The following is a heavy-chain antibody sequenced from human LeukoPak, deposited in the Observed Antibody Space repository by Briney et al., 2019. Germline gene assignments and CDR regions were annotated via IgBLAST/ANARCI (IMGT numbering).Heavy chain of an antibody. CDR2: IKQDGSEK. V-gene: IGHV3-7*03. J-gene: IGHJ6*03. CDR1: GFTFSTYW. D-gene: IGHD1-14*01. CDR3: AKDAEYYYYYYMDV. Sequence: GGSLRLSCAASGFTFSTYWMSWVRQAPGKGLEWVANIKQDGSEKYYVDSVKGRFTISRDNAKNSLYLQMNSLRAEDTAVYYCAKDAEYYYYYYMDVWGKGTTVTVSS.